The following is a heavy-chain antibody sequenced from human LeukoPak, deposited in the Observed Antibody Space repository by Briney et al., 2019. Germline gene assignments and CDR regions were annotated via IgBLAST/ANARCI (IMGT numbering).Heavy chain of an antibody. CDR2: ISSSSSYI. J-gene: IGHJ4*02. V-gene: IGHV3-21*01. CDR1: GFTVSSNY. CDR3: SLGTQYYYDSSGYYFDY. Sequence: GGSLRLSCAASGFTVSSNYMSWVRQAPGKGLEWVSSISSSSSYIYYADSVKGRFTISRDNAKNSLYLQMNSLGAEDTAVYYCSLGTQYYYDSSGYYFDYWGQGTLVTVSS. D-gene: IGHD3-22*01.